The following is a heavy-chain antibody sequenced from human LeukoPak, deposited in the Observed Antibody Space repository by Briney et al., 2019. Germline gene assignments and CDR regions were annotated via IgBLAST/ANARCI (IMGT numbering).Heavy chain of an antibody. CDR3: ATRVLWRMLDCFDL. Sequence: ASVKVSCKASGYTFTSYYMHWVRQAPGQGLEWMGIINPSGGSTSYAQKFQGRVTMTRDTSTDTAYMELNSLRSDDTAVYYCATRVLWRMLDCFDLWGQGTMATVS. CDR1: GYTFTSYY. J-gene: IGHJ3*01. V-gene: IGHV1-46*01. D-gene: IGHD3-16*01. CDR2: INPSGGST.